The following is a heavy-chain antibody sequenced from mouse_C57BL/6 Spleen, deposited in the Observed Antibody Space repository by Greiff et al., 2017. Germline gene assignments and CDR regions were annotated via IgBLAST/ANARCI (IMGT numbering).Heavy chain of an antibody. CDR2: ISSGSSTI. V-gene: IGHV5-17*01. D-gene: IGHD2-4*01. Sequence: EVKVVESGGGLVKPGGSLKLSCAASGFTFSDYGMHWVRQAPEKGLEWVAYISSGSSTIYYADTVKGRFTISRDNAKNTLFLQMTSLRSEDTAMYYCASSYDYASAWFAYWGQGTLVTVSA. J-gene: IGHJ3*01. CDR3: ASSYDYASAWFAY. CDR1: GFTFSDYG.